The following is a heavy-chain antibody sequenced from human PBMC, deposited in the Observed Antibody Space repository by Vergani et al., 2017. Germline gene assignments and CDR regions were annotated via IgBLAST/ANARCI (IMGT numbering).Heavy chain of an antibody. Sequence: EVQLLESGGGLVKPGGSLRLSCAASGFTFSSYSMNWVRQAPGKGLEWVSSISSSSSYIYYADSVKGRFTISRDNAKNSLYLQMNSLRAEDTAVYYCARESQRDYYGSGSTNWFDPWGQGTLVTVSS. CDR3: ARESQRDYYGSGSTNWFDP. J-gene: IGHJ5*02. D-gene: IGHD3-10*01. CDR1: GFTFSSYS. CDR2: ISSSSSYI. V-gene: IGHV3-21*01.